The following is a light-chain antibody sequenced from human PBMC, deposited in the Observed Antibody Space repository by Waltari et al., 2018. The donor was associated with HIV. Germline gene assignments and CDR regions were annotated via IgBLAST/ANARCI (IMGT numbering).Light chain of an antibody. J-gene: IGLJ1*01. CDR3: VGWDSRLRGYV. CDR1: SSNIQNDN. CDR2: KDT. Sequence: QSVLTQPPSASGAPGQRVTIPCSGSSSNIQNDNVYGYQQFPGAAPKPLIYKDTQRPSGVPDRFTGSKSGTSASLAIGGLRSDDEADYYCVGWDSRLRGYVFGAGTKVTVL. V-gene: IGLV1-47*01.